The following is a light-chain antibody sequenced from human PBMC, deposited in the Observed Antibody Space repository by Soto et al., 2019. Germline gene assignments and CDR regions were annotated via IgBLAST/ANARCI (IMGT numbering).Light chain of an antibody. J-gene: IGKJ1*01. Sequence: EIVLTQSPGTLSLSPGERATLSCRASQSVSSSYLAWYQQKPGQAPRLLIYGASSRATGIPDRFSGSGSGTDFTLTISRLEAEDFAVYYCQQYSNSQWTFGQGTKVDIK. CDR1: QSVSSSY. CDR3: QQYSNSQWT. CDR2: GAS. V-gene: IGKV3-20*01.